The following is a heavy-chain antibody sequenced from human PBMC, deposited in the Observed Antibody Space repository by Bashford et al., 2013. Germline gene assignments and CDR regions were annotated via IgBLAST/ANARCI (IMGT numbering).Heavy chain of an antibody. Sequence: SETLSLTCTVSGGSVSSSPYYWGWIRQPPGKGLEWIGTIYSSGSTYYNPSLKSRVTISADTSKNQFSLKLNSVTAADTAVYYCARRGKDGYRRRHFDYWGQGKPGHRLL. CDR2: IYSSGST. J-gene: IGHJ4*02. CDR3: ARRGKDGYRRRHFDY. V-gene: IGHV4-39*01. CDR1: GGSVSSSPYY. D-gene: IGHD5-24*01.